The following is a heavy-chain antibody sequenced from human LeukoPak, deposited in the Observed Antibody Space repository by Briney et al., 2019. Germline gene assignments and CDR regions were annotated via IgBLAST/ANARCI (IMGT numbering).Heavy chain of an antibody. CDR3: ARDPVVTGVFDY. V-gene: IGHV4-59*01. D-gene: IGHD4-23*01. CDR1: GGSISSYY. Sequence: SETLSLTCTVSGGSISSYYWSWIRRPPGKGLEWIGYIYYRGSTNYNPSLKSRVTISVDTSKNQFSLKLSSVTAADTAVYYCARDPVVTGVFDYWGQGTLVTVSS. CDR2: IYYRGST. J-gene: IGHJ4*02.